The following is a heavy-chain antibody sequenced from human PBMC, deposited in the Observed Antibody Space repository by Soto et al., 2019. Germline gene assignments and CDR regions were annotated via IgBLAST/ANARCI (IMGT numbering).Heavy chain of an antibody. J-gene: IGHJ3*01. CDR1: GYTFTSSG. Sequence: QVQLVQSGAEVKKPGASVKVSCKASGYTFTSSGMRWVRQAPGQGLEWMGWISAHTGSSEYAQRFQGIVTMTAVRSTSTAYMELRSLRSDDTAVYYCARAFFYQGSDSLGYSFDAFDFWGPGTLVTVSS. CDR3: ARAFFYQGSDSLGYSFDAFDF. CDR2: ISAHTGSS. V-gene: IGHV1-18*01. D-gene: IGHD3-22*01.